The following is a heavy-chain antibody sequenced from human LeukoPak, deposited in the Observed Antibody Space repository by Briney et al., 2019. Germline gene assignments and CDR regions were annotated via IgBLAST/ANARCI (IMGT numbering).Heavy chain of an antibody. Sequence: GGSLRLSCAASGFTFSDHYMDWVRQAPGKGLKWVGRTRNKANSYTTEYAASVKGRFTISRDDSKNSLYLQMNSLKTEDTAVYYCARENFYYYGMDVWGQGTTVTVSS. CDR3: ARENFYYYGMDV. CDR1: GFTFSDHY. D-gene: IGHD1-7*01. CDR2: TRNKANSYTT. V-gene: IGHV3-72*01. J-gene: IGHJ6*02.